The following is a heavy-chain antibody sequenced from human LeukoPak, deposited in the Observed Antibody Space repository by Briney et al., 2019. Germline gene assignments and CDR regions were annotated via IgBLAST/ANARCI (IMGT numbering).Heavy chain of an antibody. D-gene: IGHD6-19*01. Sequence: GESLKISCKVSGYSFTNYWIAWVRQMPGKGLEWMGIIYPGDSDTRYSTSFQGQVTISADKSISTAYLQWSTLKASDTAMYYCARQDHTSGWYSLDYWGQGTLVTVSS. V-gene: IGHV5-51*01. J-gene: IGHJ4*02. CDR2: IYPGDSDT. CDR3: ARQDHTSGWYSLDY. CDR1: GYSFTNYW.